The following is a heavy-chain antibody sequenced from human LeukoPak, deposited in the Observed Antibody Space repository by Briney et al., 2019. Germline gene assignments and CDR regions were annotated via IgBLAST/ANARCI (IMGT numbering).Heavy chain of an antibody. CDR1: GFTFSSYE. D-gene: IGHD3-10*01. J-gene: IGHJ4*02. CDR2: ISSSGSTI. Sequence: GGSLRLSCAASGFTFSSYEMNWVRQAPGKGLEWVSYISSSGSTIYYADSVKGRFTISRDNAKSSLYLQMNSLRAEDTAVYYCARYYGVDIDYWSQGTLVTVSS. V-gene: IGHV3-48*03. CDR3: ARYYGVDIDY.